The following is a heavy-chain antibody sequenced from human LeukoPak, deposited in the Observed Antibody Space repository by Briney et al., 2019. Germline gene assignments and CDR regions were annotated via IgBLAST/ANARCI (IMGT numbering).Heavy chain of an antibody. J-gene: IGHJ4*02. D-gene: IGHD6-19*01. Sequence: ASEKVSFKASGYTVTSYGFSWVRMAPGQGLEWMGWMSAYNGNTNNAQKLQGRVTITTDTSTSTAYLELRSLRSDDTAVYYCARVGYSSGWLAGGRFYFDYWGQGTLVTVSS. CDR3: ARVGYSSGWLAGGRFYFDY. V-gene: IGHV1-18*01. CDR1: GYTVTSYG. CDR2: MSAYNGNT.